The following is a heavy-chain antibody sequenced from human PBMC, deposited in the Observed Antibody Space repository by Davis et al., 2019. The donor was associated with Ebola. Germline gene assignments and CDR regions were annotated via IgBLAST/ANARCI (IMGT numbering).Heavy chain of an antibody. CDR2: IYYSGST. Sequence: SETLSLTCTVSGGSISSSSYYWSWIRQPPGKGLEWIGYIYYSGSTNYNPSLKSRVTISVDTSKNQFSLKLSSVTAADTAVYYCARVDTATFDYWGQGTLVTVSS. CDR3: ARVDTATFDY. J-gene: IGHJ4*02. CDR1: GGSISSSSYY. V-gene: IGHV4-61*01. D-gene: IGHD5-18*01.